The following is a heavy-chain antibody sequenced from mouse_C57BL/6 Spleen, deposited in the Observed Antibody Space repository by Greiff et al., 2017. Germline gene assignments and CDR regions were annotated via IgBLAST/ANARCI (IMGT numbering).Heavy chain of an antibody. CDR3: ACYGSSFLLGY. CDR1: GYTFTSYW. D-gene: IGHD1-1*01. V-gene: IGHV1-55*01. J-gene: IGHJ2*01. CDR2: IYPGSGST. Sequence: QVQLQQPGAELVKPGASVQMSCKASGYTFTSYWITWVKQRPGQGLEWIGDIYPGSGSTNYNEKFKSKATLTVDTSSSTAYMQLSSLTSEDSAVYYCACYGSSFLLGYWGQGTTLTVSS.